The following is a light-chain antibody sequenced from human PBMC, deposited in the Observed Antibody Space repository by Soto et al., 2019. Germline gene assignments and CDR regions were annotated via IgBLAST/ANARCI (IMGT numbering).Light chain of an antibody. V-gene: IGKV3-11*01. J-gene: IGKJ4*01. CDR1: QSVGNI. Sequence: EIVLTQSPATLSLSPGETATLSCRASQSVGNILAWYQHRPGQAPRLLISDASNRATGVPVRFSGSGSGTDFTLTINNLEPEDFPVYYCQQRSDWPLTFGGGTKVEI. CDR3: QQRSDWPLT. CDR2: DAS.